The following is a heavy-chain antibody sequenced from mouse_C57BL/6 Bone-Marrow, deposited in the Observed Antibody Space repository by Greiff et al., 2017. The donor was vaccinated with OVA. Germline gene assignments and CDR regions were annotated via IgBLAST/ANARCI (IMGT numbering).Heavy chain of an antibody. CDR1: GYTFTDYY. J-gene: IGHJ1*03. CDR3: ARAPYDYLYWYFDV. V-gene: IGHV1-26*01. CDR2: INPNNGGT. D-gene: IGHD2-4*01. Sequence: EVQLQQSGPELVKPGASVKISCKASGYTFTDYYMNWVKQSHGKSLEWIGDINPNNGGTSYNQKFKGKATLTVDKSSSTAYMELRSLTSEDSAVYYCARAPYDYLYWYFDVWGTGTTVTVSS.